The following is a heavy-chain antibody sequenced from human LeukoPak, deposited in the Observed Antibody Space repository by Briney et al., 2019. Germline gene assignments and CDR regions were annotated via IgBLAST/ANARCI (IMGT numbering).Heavy chain of an antibody. Sequence: GGSLRLSCTASGFTLSSYSMNWVRQAPGKGLEWVSSITSSSSYIYYGDSVKGRFTISRDNAKKSLFLDMNSLRAEDTAVYYCASENKRGYSYGSPTDAFDIWGQGTMVTVSS. CDR2: ITSSSSYI. D-gene: IGHD5-18*01. CDR1: GFTLSSYS. V-gene: IGHV3-21*01. J-gene: IGHJ3*02. CDR3: ASENKRGYSYGSPTDAFDI.